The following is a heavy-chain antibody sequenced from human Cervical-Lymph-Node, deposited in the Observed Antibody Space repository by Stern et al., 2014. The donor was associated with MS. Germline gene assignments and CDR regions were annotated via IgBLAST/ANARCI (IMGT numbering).Heavy chain of an antibody. CDR2: INGDNGNT. J-gene: IGHJ3*02. CDR3: ARAGYCSPSTCSDAFDI. V-gene: IGHV1-3*01. Sequence: VQLVQSGAEVKDPGASVKVSCKASGYSFISHAMHWVRQAPGQTFEWMGWINGDNGNTKYSQKLQGRVTITRDKTTSTAYMELSSLTSEYTAVYYCARAGYCSPSTCSDAFDIWGQGTMVTVSS. D-gene: IGHD2-15*01. CDR1: GYSFISHA.